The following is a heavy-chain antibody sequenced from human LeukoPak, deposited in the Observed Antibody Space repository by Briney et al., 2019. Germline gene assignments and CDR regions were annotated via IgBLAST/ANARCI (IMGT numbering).Heavy chain of an antibody. CDR1: GFTFSSYS. Sequence: GGSLRLSCAASGFTFSSYSMKWVRQAPGKGLEWVSSISSNSSYIYYADSVKGRFTISRDNAKNSLYLQMNSLRAEDTAVYYCARDSGYCSGGSCDAYWGQGTLVTVSS. J-gene: IGHJ4*02. D-gene: IGHD2-15*01. CDR2: ISSNSSYI. V-gene: IGHV3-21*01. CDR3: ARDSGYCSGGSCDAY.